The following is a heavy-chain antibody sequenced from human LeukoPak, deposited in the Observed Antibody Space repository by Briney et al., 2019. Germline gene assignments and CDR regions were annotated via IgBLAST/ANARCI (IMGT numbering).Heavy chain of an antibody. D-gene: IGHD6-19*01. V-gene: IGHV3-21*01. CDR3: ARRLAVAGQPLCMDV. CDR1: GFTFSSYS. J-gene: IGHJ6*02. Sequence: GGCLRLSCAASGFTFSSYSMNWVRQAPGKGLEWVSSISSSSSYIYYADSVKGRFTISRDNAKNSLYLQMNSLRAEDTAVYYCARRLAVAGQPLCMDVWGQGTTVSVSS. CDR2: ISSSSSYI.